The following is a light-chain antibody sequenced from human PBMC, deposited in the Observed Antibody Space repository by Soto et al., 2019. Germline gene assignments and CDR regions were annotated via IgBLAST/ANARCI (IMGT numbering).Light chain of an antibody. J-gene: IGLJ1*01. V-gene: IGLV2-14*01. CDR3: SSYSSSSISYV. Sequence: QSVLTQPASVSGSPGQSITISCAGSSSDVGGYKYVSWYQQLPGNAPKLIIYEVTIRPSGVSNRFSGSKSGNTASLTISGLRAEDEADYYCSSYSSSSISYVFGTGTKLTVL. CDR1: SSDVGGYKY. CDR2: EVT.